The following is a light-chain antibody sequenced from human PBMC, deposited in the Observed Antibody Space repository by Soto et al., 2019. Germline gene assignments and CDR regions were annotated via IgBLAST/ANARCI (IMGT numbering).Light chain of an antibody. CDR1: NSDVGAYNF. Sequence: QSALTRPASVSGSPGQSITISCTGTNSDVGAYNFVSWYQHHPGKAPKLMIYDVSSRPSGVSHRFSGSKSGNTASLTISGLQAEDEADYYCSSYTTSRVLRYVFGTGTKLTVL. CDR2: DVS. V-gene: IGLV2-14*03. J-gene: IGLJ1*01. CDR3: SSYTTSRVLRYV.